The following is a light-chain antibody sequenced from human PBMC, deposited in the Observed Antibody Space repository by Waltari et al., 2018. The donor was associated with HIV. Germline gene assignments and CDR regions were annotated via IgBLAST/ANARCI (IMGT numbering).Light chain of an antibody. CDR1: QSLLHSNGYNY. CDR3: MQALQTPRYS. V-gene: IGKV2-28*01. CDR2: LCS. Sequence: DIVMTQSQLSLPVTPGESASISCRSNQSLLHSNGYNYLDWYLQKPGQPPQLLIYLCSNRAAGVPYRFSGSGSCTDFTLKTSRVGAEDVGVYYCMQALQTPRYSFGQGTKLEIK. J-gene: IGKJ2*03.